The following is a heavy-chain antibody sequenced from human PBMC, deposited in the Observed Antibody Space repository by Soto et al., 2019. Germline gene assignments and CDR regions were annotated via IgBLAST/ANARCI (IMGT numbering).Heavy chain of an antibody. CDR1: GFTFSNHG. CDR2: IWYDGSEK. D-gene: IGHD2-8*01. J-gene: IGHJ4*02. CDR3: ARDGGHCTRPTCYSGFES. V-gene: IGHV3-33*01. Sequence: QGQLVQSGGGVVQPGRSLTLSCAASGFTFSNHGAHWVRQPPGKGLEWGAVIWYDGSEKYYADSVKGRFPISRDNFKNSLSLRMNNLRAEGTAVYYGARDGGHCTRPTCYSGFESWGQGSLVTVAS.